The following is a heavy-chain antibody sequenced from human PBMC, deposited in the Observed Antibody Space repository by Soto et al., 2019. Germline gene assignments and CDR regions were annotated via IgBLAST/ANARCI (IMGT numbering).Heavy chain of an antibody. J-gene: IGHJ5*02. D-gene: IGHD2-15*01. CDR3: ARVTGICSGSSWCFNWFDP. Sequence: QVQLQESGPGLVKPSQTLSLTCTVSGGSISSGGYYWSWIRQHPGKGLEWIGYIYYSGSTYYNPSLKSRVTISVDTTKNQLSPTLSSVSAADTAVNYCARVTGICSGSSWCFNWFDPWGQGTLVTVSS. CDR1: GGSISSGGYY. V-gene: IGHV4-31*03. CDR2: IYYSGST.